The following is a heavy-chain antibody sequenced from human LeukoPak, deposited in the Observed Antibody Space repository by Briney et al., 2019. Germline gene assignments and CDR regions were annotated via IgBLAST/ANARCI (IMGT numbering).Heavy chain of an antibody. Sequence: GGSLRLSCAASGLTFSSYWMHWVRQAPGKGLVWVSRINSDGSSTSYADSVKGRITISRDNAKNTLYLQMNSLRAEDTAVYYCARGSYYDFWSGYSCGMDVWGQGTTVTVSS. CDR2: INSDGSST. CDR3: ARGSYYDFWSGYSCGMDV. V-gene: IGHV3-74*01. CDR1: GLTFSSYW. D-gene: IGHD3-3*01. J-gene: IGHJ6*02.